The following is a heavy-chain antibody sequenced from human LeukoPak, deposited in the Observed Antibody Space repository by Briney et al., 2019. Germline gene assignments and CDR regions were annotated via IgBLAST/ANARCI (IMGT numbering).Heavy chain of an antibody. CDR1: GGSISSYY. CDR3: ARDSTMIVVVGNAFDI. J-gene: IGHJ3*02. Sequence: SETLSLTCTVSGGSISSYYWSWIRQPAGKGLKWIGRIYTSGSTNYNPSLKSRVTMSVDTSKNQFSLKLSSVTAADTAVYYCARDSTMIVVVGNAFDIWGQGTMVTVSS. D-gene: IGHD3-22*01. V-gene: IGHV4-4*07. CDR2: IYTSGST.